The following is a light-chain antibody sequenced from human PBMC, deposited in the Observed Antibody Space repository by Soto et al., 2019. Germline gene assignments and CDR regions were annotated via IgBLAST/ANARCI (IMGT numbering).Light chain of an antibody. J-gene: IGKJ2*01. CDR3: QQRSNWPPKYT. V-gene: IGKV3-11*01. CDR1: QSVSSY. Sequence: EIVLTQSPATLSLSPGERATLSCRASQSVSSYLAWYQQKPDQAPRLLIYDASNRATGIPARFSGSGSGTDFTLTISSLEPEDFAVYYCQQRSNWPPKYTFGQGTKLEIK. CDR2: DAS.